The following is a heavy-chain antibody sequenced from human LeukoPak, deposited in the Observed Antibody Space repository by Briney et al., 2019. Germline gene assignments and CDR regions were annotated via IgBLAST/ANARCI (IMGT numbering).Heavy chain of an antibody. V-gene: IGHV1-69*05. Sequence: SVKVSCKASGGTFSSYAISWVRQAPGQGLEWMGGVIPIFGTANYAQKFQGRVTITTDESTSTAYMELSSLRSEDTAVYYCARARRYCSGGSCYSGFDPWGQGTLVTVSS. D-gene: IGHD2-15*01. CDR1: GGTFSSYA. J-gene: IGHJ5*02. CDR3: ARARRYCSGGSCYSGFDP. CDR2: VIPIFGTA.